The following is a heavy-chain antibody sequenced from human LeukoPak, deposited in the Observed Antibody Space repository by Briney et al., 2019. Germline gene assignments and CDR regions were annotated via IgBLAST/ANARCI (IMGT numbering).Heavy chain of an antibody. CDR3: ARGGGIGYNFY. D-gene: IGHD5-24*01. CDR2: RYSSGSA. Sequence: PSETLSLTCTVSGGSISSYYWTWIRQSPGKRLEWIGYRYSSGSANYNPSLGSRVTISIDASKNQISLRLSSVTAADTAVYYCARGGGIGYNFYWGRGTLVTVSS. V-gene: IGHV4-59*01. CDR1: GGSISSYY. J-gene: IGHJ4*02.